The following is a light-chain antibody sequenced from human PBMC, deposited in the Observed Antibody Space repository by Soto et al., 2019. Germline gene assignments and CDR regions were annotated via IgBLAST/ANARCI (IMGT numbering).Light chain of an antibody. V-gene: IGLV2-11*01. CDR3: CSDGGPYTLI. CDR2: DVT. CDR1: SSDVGGYNY. J-gene: IGLJ1*01. Sequence: QSALTQPRSVSGSPGQSVTISCTGTSSDVGGYNYVSWYQHQPDKAPKLIIYDVTKRPSGVPDRFSGSKSDNTASLTISGLHPDDDADYYCCSDGGPYTLIFGTGTKLTVL.